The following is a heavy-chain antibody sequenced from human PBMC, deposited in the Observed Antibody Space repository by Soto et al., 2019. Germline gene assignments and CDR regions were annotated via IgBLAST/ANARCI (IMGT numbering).Heavy chain of an antibody. J-gene: IGHJ6*02. D-gene: IGHD1-1*01. Sequence: SVKVSCKASGGTFSSYAISWVRQAPGQGLEWMGGIIPIFGTANYAQKFQGRVTITADESTSTAYMELSSLRSEDTAVYYCAAQLEPPFLPLNYYYYGMDVWGQGTTVTVSS. CDR1: GGTFSSYA. V-gene: IGHV1-69*13. CDR3: AAQLEPPFLPLNYYYYGMDV. CDR2: IIPIFGTA.